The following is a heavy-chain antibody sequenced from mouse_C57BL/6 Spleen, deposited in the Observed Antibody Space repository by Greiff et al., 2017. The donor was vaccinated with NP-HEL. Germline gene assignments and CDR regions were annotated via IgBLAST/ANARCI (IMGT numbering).Heavy chain of an antibody. V-gene: IGHV1-55*01. CDR1: GYTFNSYW. CDR3: AREGDYDVEDY. CDR2: IYPGSGST. J-gene: IGHJ4*01. Sequence: QVQLQQPGAELVKPGASVKMSCKASGYTFNSYWITWVKQRPGQGLEWIGDIYPGSGSTNYNEKFKSKATLTVDTSSSKAYRQLSSLTSEDSAVYYCAREGDYDVEDYWGQGTSVTVSS. D-gene: IGHD2-4*01.